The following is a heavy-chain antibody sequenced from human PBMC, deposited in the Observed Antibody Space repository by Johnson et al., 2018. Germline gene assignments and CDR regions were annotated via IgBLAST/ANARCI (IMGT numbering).Heavy chain of an antibody. J-gene: IGHJ3*02. CDR3: TRGMVRGVSAFDI. CDR2: VFPSGINT. Sequence: EVQLVESGGGLVQPGGSLRLSCEVSGFTFSNYAMNWVRQTPGKGLEWVSGVFPSGINTFYADSVKGRFTISRDNSKNTLYLELSNLRAEDTAVYYCTRGMVRGVSAFDISGQGTLVTVSS. CDR1: GFTFSNYA. V-gene: IGHV3-23*04. D-gene: IGHD3-10*01.